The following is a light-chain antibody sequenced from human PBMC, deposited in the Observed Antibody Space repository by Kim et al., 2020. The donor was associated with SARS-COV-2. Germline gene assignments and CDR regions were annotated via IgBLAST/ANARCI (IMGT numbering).Light chain of an antibody. Sequence: AIQMTQSPSSLSASVGDRVTITCRASQGIGNDLGWFQQKPGKAPKLLIYAASNLQSGVPSRFSGSGSGTDFTLTISSLQPEDFATYFCLQDYSHPFTFGPGTKVDIK. CDR3: LQDYSHPFT. CDR1: QGIGND. V-gene: IGKV1-6*01. J-gene: IGKJ3*01. CDR2: AAS.